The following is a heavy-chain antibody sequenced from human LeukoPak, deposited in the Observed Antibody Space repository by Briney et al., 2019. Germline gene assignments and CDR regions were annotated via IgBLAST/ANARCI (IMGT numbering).Heavy chain of an antibody. Sequence: ASVKVSCKASGGTFSSYAISWVRQAPGQGLEWMGGIIPTFGTANYAQKFQGRVTITTDESTSTAYMELSSLRSEDTAVYYCARERSGYDILTGYYYFDYWGQGTLVTVSS. V-gene: IGHV1-69*05. J-gene: IGHJ4*02. CDR2: IIPTFGTA. D-gene: IGHD3-9*01. CDR3: ARERSGYDILTGYYYFDY. CDR1: GGTFSSYA.